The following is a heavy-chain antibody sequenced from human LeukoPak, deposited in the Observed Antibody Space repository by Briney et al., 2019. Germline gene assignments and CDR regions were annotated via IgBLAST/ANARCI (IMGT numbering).Heavy chain of an antibody. V-gene: IGHV3-21*01. Sequence: GGSLRLSCAASGFTFSSYSMNWVRQAPGKGLEWVSSSSSSSSYIYYADSVKGRFTISRDNAKNSLYLQMNSLRAEDTAVYYCARSLPPPIAAAGTGFDYWGQGTLVTVSS. J-gene: IGHJ4*02. CDR1: GFTFSSYS. CDR3: ARSLPPPIAAAGTGFDY. CDR2: SSSSSSYI. D-gene: IGHD6-13*01.